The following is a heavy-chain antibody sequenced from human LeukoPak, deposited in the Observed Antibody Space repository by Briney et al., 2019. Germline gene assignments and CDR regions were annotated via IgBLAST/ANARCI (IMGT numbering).Heavy chain of an antibody. CDR2: IYYSGST. Sequence: SETLSLTCTVSGGSICSSSYHWGWIRQPPGNGLEWIGSIYYSGSTYYNPSLKSRVTISVDTSKNQFSLKLSSVTTADTAVYYCARTLRIGDYWYFDLWGRGTLVTVSS. CDR1: GGSICSSSYH. J-gene: IGHJ2*01. D-gene: IGHD3-16*01. CDR3: ARTLRIGDYWYFDL. V-gene: IGHV4-39*01.